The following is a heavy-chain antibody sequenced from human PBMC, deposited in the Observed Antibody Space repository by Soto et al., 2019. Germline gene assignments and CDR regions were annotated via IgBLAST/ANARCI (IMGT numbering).Heavy chain of an antibody. D-gene: IGHD5-12*01. CDR2: ISYDGSNK. V-gene: IGHV3-30*18. CDR1: GFTFSSYG. CDR3: AKDQRGPWVATYDY. J-gene: IGHJ4*02. Sequence: PGGSLRLSCAASGFTFSSYGMHWVRQAPGKGLEWVAVISYDGSNKYYADSVKGRFTISRDNSKNTLYLQMNSLRAEDTAVYYCAKDQRGPWVATYDYWGQGTLVTVSS.